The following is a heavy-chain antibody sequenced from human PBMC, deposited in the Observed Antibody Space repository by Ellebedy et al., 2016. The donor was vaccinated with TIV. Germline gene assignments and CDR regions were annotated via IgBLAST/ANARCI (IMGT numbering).Heavy chain of an antibody. J-gene: IGHJ4*02. D-gene: IGHD3-10*01. CDR3: ARELPGSGLEMDS. CDR1: GFNFYVYG. CDR2: ISYDGTNI. Sequence: PGGSLRLSCEASGFNFYVYGMHWVRQAPGKGLEWVSVISYDGTNIYYSDSVKGRFTISRDNSKNTLSLQMSSLRAEDTAVYYCARELPGSGLEMDSWGQGTLVTVSS. V-gene: IGHV3-33*05.